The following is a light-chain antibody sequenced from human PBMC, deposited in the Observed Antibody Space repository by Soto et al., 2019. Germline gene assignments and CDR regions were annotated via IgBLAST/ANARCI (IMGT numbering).Light chain of an antibody. CDR2: VNSDGSH. V-gene: IGLV4-69*01. CDR3: QTWGTGIQV. Sequence: QSVLTQSPSASASLGASVKLTCTLSSGQRKYAIAWHQQKPEEGPRYLMRVNSDGSHIRGDGIPDRFSGSSSGTERYLTISSLQSEDEADYYCQTWGTGIQVFGTGTKLTVL. CDR1: SGQRKYA. J-gene: IGLJ1*01.